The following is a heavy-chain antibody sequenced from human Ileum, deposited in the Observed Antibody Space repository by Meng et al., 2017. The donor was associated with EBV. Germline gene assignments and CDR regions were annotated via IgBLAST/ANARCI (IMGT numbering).Heavy chain of an antibody. CDR2: INPSGGST. D-gene: IGHD3-10*01. Sequence: QVQLVQSGAEVKKPGASVKVSCKASGYTLTSFYIHWVRQAPGQGLEWMGIINPSGGSTTYAQKFQGRVIMTRGSSTSTVYMELSSLRSEDTAVYYCARGSGSGGDFCDYWGQGTLVTVSS. J-gene: IGHJ4*02. CDR1: GYTLTSFY. V-gene: IGHV1-46*01. CDR3: ARGSGSGGDFCDY.